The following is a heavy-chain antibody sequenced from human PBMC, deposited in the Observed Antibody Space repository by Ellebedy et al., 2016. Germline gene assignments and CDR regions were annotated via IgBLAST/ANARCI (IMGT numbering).Heavy chain of an antibody. CDR1: GFTFSSYW. D-gene: IGHD3-10*01. CDR3: ARDNYGSGLSYYYYYGMDV. J-gene: IGHJ6*02. CDR2: IKQDGSEK. Sequence: GESLKISXAASGFTFSSYWMSWVRQAPGKGLEWVANIKQDGSEKYYVDSVKGRFTISRDNAKNSLYLQMNSLRAEDTAVYYCARDNYGSGLSYYYYYGMDVWGQGTTVTVSS. V-gene: IGHV3-7*03.